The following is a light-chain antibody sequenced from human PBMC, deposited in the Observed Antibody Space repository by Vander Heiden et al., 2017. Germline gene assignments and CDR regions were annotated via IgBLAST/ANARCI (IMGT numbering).Light chain of an antibody. CDR1: QSVSTY. Sequence: EIVLTQSPATLSLSPGERATLSCRASQSVSTYLAWYQHKAGQAPRLLIYDASNRATGIQARFSGGGYGTDFTLTISSRVPEDFAVYYCQCQLRDNREFTFGHRTKVDIK. CDR3: QCQLRDNREFT. CDR2: DAS. V-gene: IGKV3-11*01. J-gene: IGKJ3*01.